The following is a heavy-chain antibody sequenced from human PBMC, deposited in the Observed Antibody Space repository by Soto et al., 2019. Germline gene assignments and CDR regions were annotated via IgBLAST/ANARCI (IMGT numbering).Heavy chain of an antibody. V-gene: IGHV4-39*01. D-gene: IGHD3-3*01. CDR2: IYYSGST. Sequence: SETLSLTCTASGGSISSSSYYWGWIRPPPGQGLEWSGSIYYSGSTYYNPFLNRRVTISVDTSKNQFSLKLSSVTAADTAVYYCARQLSFGVIIGLDYWGQGTLVTVSS. CDR1: GGSISSSSYY. J-gene: IGHJ4*02. CDR3: ARQLSFGVIIGLDY.